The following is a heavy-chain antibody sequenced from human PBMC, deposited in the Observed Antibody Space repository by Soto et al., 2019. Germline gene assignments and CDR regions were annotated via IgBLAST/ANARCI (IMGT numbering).Heavy chain of an antibody. CDR1: GYTFTNYW. J-gene: IGHJ6*02. CDR3: ARGYSSSWYNYGMDV. V-gene: IGHV5-51*01. Sequence: GESLKISCKGSGYTFTNYWIGWVRQMPGKGLEWMGIIYPGDSDTKYNPSFQGQVTISADKSITTTYLQWSSLKASDTAMYYCARGYSSSWYNYGMDVWGQGTTVTVSS. CDR2: IYPGDSDT. D-gene: IGHD6-13*01.